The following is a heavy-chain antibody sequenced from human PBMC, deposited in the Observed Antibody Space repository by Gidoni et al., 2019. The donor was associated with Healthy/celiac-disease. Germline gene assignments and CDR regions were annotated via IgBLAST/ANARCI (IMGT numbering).Heavy chain of an antibody. D-gene: IGHD3-22*01. CDR1: GFPFSSYG. J-gene: IGHJ3*02. V-gene: IGHV3-33*01. Sequence: QVQLVESGGAVVQPGRSLRLSCAASGFPFSSYGMPWVRQAPGKGLDRVAVIWYDGSNKYYADSVKDRFTIPRDNSKNTLYLQMNSLRAEDTAVYYCARGETYYYDSSGYYSAFDIWGQGTMVTVSS. CDR2: IWYDGSNK. CDR3: ARGETYYYDSSGYYSAFDI.